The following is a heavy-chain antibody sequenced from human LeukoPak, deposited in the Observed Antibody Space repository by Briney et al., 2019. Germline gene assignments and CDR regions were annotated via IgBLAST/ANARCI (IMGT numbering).Heavy chain of an antibody. CDR3: ARLSSGSLIDP. CDR2: IWSDGSNK. CDR1: GFTFSSYG. V-gene: IGHV3-33*01. D-gene: IGHD6-19*01. J-gene: IGHJ5*02. Sequence: GRSLRLSCAASGFTFSSYGMHWVRQAPGKGLEWVAVIWSDGSNKYYADSVKGRFTISRDNSKNTLYLQMNSLRAEDTAVYYCARLSSGSLIDPWGQGTLVTASS.